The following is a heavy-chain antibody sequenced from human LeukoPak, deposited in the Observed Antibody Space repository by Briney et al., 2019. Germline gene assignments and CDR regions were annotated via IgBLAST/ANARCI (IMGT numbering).Heavy chain of an antibody. CDR1: GGSISSYY. J-gene: IGHJ4*02. CDR3: ARVNYGSSGYSYYFDY. D-gene: IGHD3-22*01. CDR2: IYYSGST. Sequence: PSETLSLTCTVSGGSISSYYWSWIRQPSGKGLEWIGYIYYSGSTNYNPSLKSRVTISVDTSKNQFSLKLSSVTAADTAVYYCARVNYGSSGYSYYFDYWGQGTLVTVSS. V-gene: IGHV4-59*01.